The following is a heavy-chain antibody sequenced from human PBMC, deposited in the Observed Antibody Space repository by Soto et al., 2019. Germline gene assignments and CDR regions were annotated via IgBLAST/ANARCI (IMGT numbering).Heavy chain of an antibody. CDR2: LSGSCTST. D-gene: IGHD6-19*01. CDR3: AKATTNGGWFNPFDS. V-gene: IGHV3-23*01. Sequence: GGSLRLSCAASGFSFVNYTMNGVRQAPGKGLEWVSGLSGSCTSTYYADSVKGRFTISRDNSRDTLFLQMNSLTADDTAVYYCAKATTNGGWFNPFDSWGQGALVPVSS. J-gene: IGHJ4*02. CDR1: GFSFVNYT.